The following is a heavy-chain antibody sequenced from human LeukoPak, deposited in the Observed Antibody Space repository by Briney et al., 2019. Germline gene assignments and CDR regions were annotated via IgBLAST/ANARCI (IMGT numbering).Heavy chain of an antibody. CDR3: AREKQQLANWFDP. V-gene: IGHV3-48*01. D-gene: IGHD6-13*01. Sequence: GGSLRLSCAASGFTFSSYSMNWVRQAPGKGLEWVSYISSSSSTIYYADSVKGRFTISRDNAKNSLYLQMNSLRAEDTAVYYCAREKQQLANWFDPWGQGTLVTVSS. CDR1: GFTFSSYS. CDR2: ISSSSSTI. J-gene: IGHJ5*02.